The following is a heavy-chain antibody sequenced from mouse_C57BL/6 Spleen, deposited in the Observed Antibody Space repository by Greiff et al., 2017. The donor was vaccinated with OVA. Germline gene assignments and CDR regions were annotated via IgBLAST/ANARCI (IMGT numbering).Heavy chain of an antibody. V-gene: IGHV1-26*01. J-gene: IGHJ4*01. CDR3: ARWGVYDGYSMDY. D-gene: IGHD2-3*01. Sequence: VQLQQSGPELVKPGASVKISCKASGYTFNDYYMNWVKQSPGKSLEWIGDINPNNGGTSYNQKFKGKATLTVDKSSSTAYMELRSLTSEDSAVYYSARWGVYDGYSMDYWGQGTSVTVSS. CDR1: GYTFNDYY. CDR2: INPNNGGT.